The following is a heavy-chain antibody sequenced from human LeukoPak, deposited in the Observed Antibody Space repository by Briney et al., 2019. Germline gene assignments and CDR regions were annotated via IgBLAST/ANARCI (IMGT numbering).Heavy chain of an antibody. D-gene: IGHD7-27*01. CDR3: ANPWGSGWYFDL. CDR2: ISNTSDVT. J-gene: IGHJ2*01. Sequence: PGRSLRLSCAASGFTFNSYAMYWVRQSPGKGLECVSGISNTSDVTSYADSVKGRFTISRDNSKNTLYLQMNSLRGEDTAVYYCANPWGSGWYFDLWGRGTLVTVSS. CDR1: GFTFNSYA. V-gene: IGHV3-23*01.